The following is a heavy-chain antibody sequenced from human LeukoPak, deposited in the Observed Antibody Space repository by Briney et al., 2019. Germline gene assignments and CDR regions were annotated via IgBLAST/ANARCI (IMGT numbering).Heavy chain of an antibody. J-gene: IGHJ3*02. CDR1: GASISSHY. D-gene: IGHD3-22*01. CDR2: IHNRGRT. V-gene: IGHV4-59*11. CDR3: ARSVSWWLLVRDEAFDI. Sequence: PTQTLSLTCTVSGASISSHYRSWIRQPPRKGLEWVGYIHNRGRTNCKPSLKSRVTTSVDTSKKQFSLKLRSVSSADTAVYYCARSVSWWLLVRDEAFDIWGQGTMVTVP.